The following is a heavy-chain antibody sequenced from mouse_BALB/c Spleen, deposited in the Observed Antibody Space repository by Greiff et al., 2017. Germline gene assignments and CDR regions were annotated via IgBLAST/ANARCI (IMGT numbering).Heavy chain of an antibody. Sequence: VQLKESGPGLVKPSQSLSLTCTVTGYSITSDYAWNWIRQFPGNKLEWMGYISYSGSTSYNPSLKSRISITRDTSKNQFFLQLNSVTTEDTATYYCARQLGLGFAYWGQGTLVTVSA. CDR3: ARQLGLGFAY. J-gene: IGHJ3*01. CDR1: GYSITSDYA. CDR2: ISYSGST. V-gene: IGHV3-2*02. D-gene: IGHD3-1*01.